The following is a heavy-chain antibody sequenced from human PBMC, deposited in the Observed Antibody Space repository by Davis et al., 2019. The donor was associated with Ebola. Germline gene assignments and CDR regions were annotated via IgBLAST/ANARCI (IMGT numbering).Heavy chain of an antibody. CDR2: ISYNGRYQ. Sequence: GGSLRLSCAGSGFTFGSNSLHWVRQAPGKGLEWVAVISYNGRYQDHADSVMGRFTISRDNSKKTVYLQMNSLRDADTGVYFCAKGGGVDYWSGYSNYLDNWGQGTLVTVSS. CDR3: AKGGGVDYWSGYSNYLDN. CDR1: GFTFGSNS. J-gene: IGHJ4*02. D-gene: IGHD3-3*01. V-gene: IGHV3-30*04.